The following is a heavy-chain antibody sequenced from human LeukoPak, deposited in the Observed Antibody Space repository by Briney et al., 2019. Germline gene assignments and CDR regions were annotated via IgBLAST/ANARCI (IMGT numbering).Heavy chain of an antibody. J-gene: IGHJ4*02. V-gene: IGHV1-2*02. D-gene: IGHD5-12*01. CDR1: GYTFTGYY. Sequence: GASVKVSCKASGYTFTGYYMHWVRQAPGQGLEWMGWIIPNSGGTSYAQKFQGRVTMTRDTSISTAYMELSRLRSDDTAVYYCARSLVATIGGPYYFDYWGQGTLVTVSS. CDR3: ARSLVATIGGPYYFDY. CDR2: IIPNSGGT.